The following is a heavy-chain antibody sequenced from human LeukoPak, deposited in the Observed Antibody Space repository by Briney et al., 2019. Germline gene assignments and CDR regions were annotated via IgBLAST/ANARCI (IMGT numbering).Heavy chain of an antibody. CDR1: GYIFTGYY. D-gene: IGHD4-17*01. CDR3: AREMGFGDYLFDY. J-gene: IGHJ4*02. Sequence: ASVKVSCKAFGYIFTGYYMHWVRQAPGQGLEWMGWINPNSGGTSFAQKFQGRVTMTRDTSISTAYMEMSRLRSDDTAVYYCAREMGFGDYLFDYWGQGTLVTVSS. V-gene: IGHV1-2*02. CDR2: INPNSGGT.